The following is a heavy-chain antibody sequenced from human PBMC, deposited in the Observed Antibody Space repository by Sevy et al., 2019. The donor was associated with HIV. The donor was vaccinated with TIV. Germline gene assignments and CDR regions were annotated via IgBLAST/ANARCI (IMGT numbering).Heavy chain of an antibody. CDR3: NTDPIILLLVTNGLDV. CDR2: IKAKADGGTI. V-gene: IGHV3-15*01. Sequence: GGSLRLSCAASGFTFSYAWMSWVRQAPGKGLEWIGRIKAKADGGTIEYAAPVKGRFTISRDDSKNTLYLQINSLKTEDTAVYYCNTDPIILLLVTNGLDVWGQGTTVTVSS. D-gene: IGHD2-8*02. CDR1: GFTFSYAW. J-gene: IGHJ6*02.